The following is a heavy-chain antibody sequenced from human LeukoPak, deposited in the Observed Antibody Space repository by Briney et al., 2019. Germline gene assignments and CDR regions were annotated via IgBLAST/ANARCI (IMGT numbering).Heavy chain of an antibody. V-gene: IGHV1-2*02. CDR2: INPNSGGT. CDR3: ARSRFRQQLVLAKPAEYFQH. Sequence: ASVTVSCKASGYTFTGYYMHWVRQAPGQGLEWMGWINPNSGGTNYAQKFQGRVTMTRDTSISTAYMELSRLRSDDTAVYYCARSRFRQQLVLAKPAEYFQHWGQGTLVTVSS. CDR1: GYTFTGYY. D-gene: IGHD6-13*01. J-gene: IGHJ1*01.